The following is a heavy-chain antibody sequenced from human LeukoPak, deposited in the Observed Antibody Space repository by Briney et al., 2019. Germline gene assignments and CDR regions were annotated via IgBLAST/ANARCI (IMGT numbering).Heavy chain of an antibody. V-gene: IGHV1-18*04. J-gene: IGHJ5*02. CDR1: GYNFSSYG. CDR2: TRVYNGNT. D-gene: IGHD1-1*01. CDR3: ARHDEGFDP. Sequence: ASVKLSCKASGYNFSSYGIIWARQAPGQGREWMGRTRVYNGNTKYALKLQGRVPMTPHTSTSRAYMELRSLRSDDTAVYYCARHDEGFDPWGQGNRVTVSS.